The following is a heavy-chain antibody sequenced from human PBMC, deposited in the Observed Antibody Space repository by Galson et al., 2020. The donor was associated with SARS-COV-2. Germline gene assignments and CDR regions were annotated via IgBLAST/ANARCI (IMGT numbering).Heavy chain of an antibody. J-gene: IGHJ4*02. CDR1: GFTFDDYA. V-gene: IGHV3-9*01. D-gene: IGHD3-9*01. CDR3: AKDTDYDILTGKFDY. CDR2: ISWNSGSM. Sequence: SLKISCAASGFTFDDYAMHWVRQAPGKGLEWVSGISWNSGSMGYADSVKGRFTISRDNAKNSLYLQMNSLRAEDTALYYCAKDTDYDILTGKFDYWGQGTLVTVSS.